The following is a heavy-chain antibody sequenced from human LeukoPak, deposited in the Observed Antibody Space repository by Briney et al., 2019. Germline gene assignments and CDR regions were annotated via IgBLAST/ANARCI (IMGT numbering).Heavy chain of an antibody. D-gene: IGHD2-21*02. V-gene: IGHV3-49*03. J-gene: IGHJ6*03. CDR3: TRGGGFYCGGDCYYDYYYMDV. Sequence: GGSLRLSCTASGFTFGDYAMSWFRQAPGRGLEWVGFIRSKAYGGTTEYAASVKVRFTIARYDSKSIAYLQMNSLKTEDTAVYYCTRGGGFYCGGDCYYDYYYMDVWGKGTTVTVSS. CDR1: GFTFGDYA. CDR2: IRSKAYGGTT.